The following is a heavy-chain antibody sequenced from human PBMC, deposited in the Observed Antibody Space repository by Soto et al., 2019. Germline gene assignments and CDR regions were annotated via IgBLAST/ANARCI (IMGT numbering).Heavy chain of an antibody. Sequence: QVTLKESGPALVKPTETLTLTCTVSGFSLTTGKMGVSWIRQPPGKALEWLAHIFSDNERSYSTSLQGRLTISTDTPGSQVVLSMTNVDPFDTATYYCARMNVDSYPFYYAMDVWGQGTTVTVSS. CDR3: ARMNVDSYPFYYAMDV. J-gene: IGHJ6*02. CDR1: GFSLTTGKMG. V-gene: IGHV2-26*01. CDR2: IFSDNER. D-gene: IGHD4-17*01.